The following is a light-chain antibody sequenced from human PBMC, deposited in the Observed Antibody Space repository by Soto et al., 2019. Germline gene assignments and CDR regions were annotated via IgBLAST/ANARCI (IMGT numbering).Light chain of an antibody. J-gene: IGKJ1*01. Sequence: ETVLTQSPATLSLCPGDRATLSCRARQSITTYLAWYQQKTGQAPKLLFYDASNRATGIPARYSDSGSGTDFTRTISSLEPEDSAVYYCQQRSSWWTFGQGTKGEIK. CDR2: DAS. V-gene: IGKV3-11*01. CDR1: QSITTY. CDR3: QQRSSWWT.